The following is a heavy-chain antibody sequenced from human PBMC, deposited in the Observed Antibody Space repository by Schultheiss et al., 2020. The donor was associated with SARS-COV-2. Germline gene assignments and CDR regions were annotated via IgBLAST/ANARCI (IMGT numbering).Heavy chain of an antibody. D-gene: IGHD1-1*01. CDR3: AKDRRNDGSFIDY. V-gene: IGHV3-23*01. CDR1: GFTFSSYA. J-gene: IGHJ4*02. CDR2: ISGSGGST. Sequence: GGSLRLSCAASGFTFSSYAMSWVRLTPGQGLEWVSAISGSGGSTYYADSVKGRFTISRDNSKNTLYLQMNSLRAEDTALYYCAKDRRNDGSFIDYWGQGTLVTVSS.